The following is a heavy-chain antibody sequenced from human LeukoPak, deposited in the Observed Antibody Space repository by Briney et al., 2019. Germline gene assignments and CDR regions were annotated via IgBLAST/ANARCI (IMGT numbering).Heavy chain of an antibody. V-gene: IGHV4-34*01. CDR2: INHSGGT. CDR1: GGSFSGYS. CDR3: ARATNHPHYGDYDPAGNYFDY. D-gene: IGHD4-17*01. J-gene: IGHJ4*02. Sequence: SETLSLTCAVYGGSFSGYSWNWIRQPPVKGLEWIGEINHSGGTNYNPSLKSRVTISVDTSKKQFSLKLSSVTAADTAVYYCARATNHPHYGDYDPAGNYFDYWGQGTLVTVSS.